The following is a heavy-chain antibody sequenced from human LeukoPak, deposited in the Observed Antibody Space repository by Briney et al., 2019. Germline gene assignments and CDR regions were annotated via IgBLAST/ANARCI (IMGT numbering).Heavy chain of an antibody. J-gene: IGHJ4*02. V-gene: IGHV4-59*01. D-gene: IGHD1-1*01. CDR2: IYYSGST. CDR3: ARGYMTYYFDY. CDR1: GGSISSYY. Sequence: PSETLSLTCAVYGGSISSYYWSWIRQPPGKGLEWIGYIYYSGSTNYNPFLKSRVTISVDTSKNQFSLKLRSVTAADTAVYYCARGYMTYYFDYWGQGTLVTVSS.